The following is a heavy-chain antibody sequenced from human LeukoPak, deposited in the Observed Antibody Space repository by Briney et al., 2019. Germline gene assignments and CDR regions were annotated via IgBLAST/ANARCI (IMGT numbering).Heavy chain of an antibody. CDR3: AKERGVYGSFDY. Sequence: GGSLRLSCAASGFTFSGYSMNWVRQAPGQGLEWISYICITSSTIHYADSVKGRFTISRDNVKNSLFLQMNSLSDEDTAVYYCAKERGVYGSFDYWGQGTLVTVSS. V-gene: IGHV3-48*02. CDR1: GFTFSGYS. D-gene: IGHD2-8*01. CDR2: ICITSSTI. J-gene: IGHJ4*02.